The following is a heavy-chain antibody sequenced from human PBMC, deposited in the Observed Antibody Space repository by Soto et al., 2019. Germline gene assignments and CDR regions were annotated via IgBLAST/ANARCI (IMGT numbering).Heavy chain of an antibody. V-gene: IGHV4-31*03. CDR2: IYYTGNT. D-gene: IGHD1-1*01. CDR1: GGSISSGGTGSY. Sequence: QVQLQESGPGLVKPSQTLSLTCTVSGGSISSGGTGSYWTWIRQLPGKGLEWIGYIYYTGNTYYTPSIKSRPTISIDTSENQFSVKLTSVTAADTAVYFCASGHDAYKVRYWGQGTLVTVSS. J-gene: IGHJ4*02. CDR3: ASGHDAYKVRY.